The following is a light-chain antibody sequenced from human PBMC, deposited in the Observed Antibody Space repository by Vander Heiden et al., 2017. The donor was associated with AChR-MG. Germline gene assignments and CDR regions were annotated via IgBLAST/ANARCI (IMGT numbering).Light chain of an antibody. V-gene: IGLV3-1*01. J-gene: IGLJ2*01. CDR1: TLGNKY. Sequence: SYELTQPPSVSVSPGQTASITCSGDTLGNKYACWYQQKPGQSPVLVIYQDSKRPSGIPERFSGSNSGNTVTLTISGTQAIDEADYYCQAWDSSSVVFGGGTKLTVL. CDR3: QAWDSSSVV. CDR2: QDS.